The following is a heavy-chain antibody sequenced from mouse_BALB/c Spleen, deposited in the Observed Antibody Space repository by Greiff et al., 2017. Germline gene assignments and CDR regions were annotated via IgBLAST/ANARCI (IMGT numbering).Heavy chain of an antibody. CDR3: ARRTTVYAMDY. D-gene: IGHD1-1*01. J-gene: IGHJ4*01. CDR2: INPSSGYT. Sequence: QVQLQQSAAELARPGASVKMSCKASGYTFTSYTMHWVKQRPGQGLEWIGYINPSSGYTEYNQKFKDKTTLTADKSSSTAYMQLSSLTSEDSAVYYCARRTTVYAMDYWGQGTSVTVSS. V-gene: IGHV1-4*02. CDR1: GYTFTSYT.